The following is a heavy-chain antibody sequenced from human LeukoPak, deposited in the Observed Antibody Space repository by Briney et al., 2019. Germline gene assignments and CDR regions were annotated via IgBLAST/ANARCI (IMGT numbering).Heavy chain of an antibody. J-gene: IGHJ4*02. CDR2: ARNRGNGYTT. CDR1: GFTFSDHY. V-gene: IGHV3-72*01. Sequence: GGSLRLPCAASGFTFSDHYIDWVRQAPRKGLEWVGRARNRGNGYTTQYAASVKGRFTFSRDDSENTVYLQMNSLKTEDTAVYFCARIMRVDYGTYYFDYWGQGTLVTVSS. CDR3: ARIMRVDYGTYYFDY. D-gene: IGHD4/OR15-4a*01.